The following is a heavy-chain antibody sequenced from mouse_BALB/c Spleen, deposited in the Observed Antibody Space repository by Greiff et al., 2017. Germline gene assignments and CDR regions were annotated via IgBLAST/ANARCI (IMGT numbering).Heavy chain of an antibody. CDR2: IWAGGST. Sequence: VQLKESGPGLVAPSQSLSITCTVSGFSLTSYGVHWVRQPPGKGLEWLGVIWAGGSTNYNSALMSRLSISKDNSKSQVFLKMNSLQTDDTAMYYRAREDRYEGTPCYWGQSTTLTVSS. CDR3: AREDRYEGTPCY. V-gene: IGHV2-9*02. CDR1: GFSLTSYG. D-gene: IGHD2-14*01. J-gene: IGHJ2*01.